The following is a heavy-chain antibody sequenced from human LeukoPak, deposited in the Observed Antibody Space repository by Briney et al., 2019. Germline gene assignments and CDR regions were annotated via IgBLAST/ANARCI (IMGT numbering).Heavy chain of an antibody. D-gene: IGHD3-10*01. CDR3: ARGIMVRGIIIPSYFDY. CDR2: ISSNGGST. V-gene: IGHV3-64*02. J-gene: IGHJ4*02. CDR1: GFTFSNYA. Sequence: GGSLRLSCAASGFTFSNYATHWVRQAPGKGLEYVSAISSNGGSTYYADSVKGRFTISRDNSKNTLYLQMGSLRAEDMAVYYCARGIMVRGIIIPSYFDYWGQGTLVTVSS.